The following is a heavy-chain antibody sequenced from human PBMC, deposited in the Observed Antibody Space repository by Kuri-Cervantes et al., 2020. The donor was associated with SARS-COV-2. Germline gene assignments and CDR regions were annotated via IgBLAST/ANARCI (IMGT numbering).Heavy chain of an antibody. CDR2: IYYSGST. J-gene: IGHJ4*02. Sequence: ESLKISCTVSGVSISSSSYYWGWIRQPPGKGLEWIGSIYYSGSTCYNPSLKSRVTISVDTSKNQFSLKLNSVTAADTAVYYCARVYDGAPDYWGQGTLVVASS. D-gene: IGHD4-17*01. CDR3: ARVYDGAPDY. V-gene: IGHV4-39*07. CDR1: GVSISSSSYY.